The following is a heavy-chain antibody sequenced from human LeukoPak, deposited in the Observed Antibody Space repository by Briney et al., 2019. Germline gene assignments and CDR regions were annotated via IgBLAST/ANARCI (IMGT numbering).Heavy chain of an antibody. CDR1: GYTFTGYY. CDR3: ARGGSYVDTAMVTDY. V-gene: IGHV1-2*02. J-gene: IGHJ4*02. CDR2: INPNSGGT. D-gene: IGHD5-18*01. Sequence: GASVKVSCKASGYTFTGYYMHWVRQAPGQGLEWMGWINPNSGGTNYAQKFQGRVTMTRDTSISTAYMELSRLRSDDTAVYYCARGGSYVDTAMVTDYWGQGTLVTVSS.